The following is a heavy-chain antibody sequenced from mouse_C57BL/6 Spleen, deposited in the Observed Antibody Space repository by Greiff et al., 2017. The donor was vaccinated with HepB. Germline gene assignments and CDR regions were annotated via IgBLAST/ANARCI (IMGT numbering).Heavy chain of an antibody. CDR3: TRGGYYPWFAY. CDR2: ISSGGDYI. Sequence: EVKVVESGEGLVKPGGSLKLSCAASGFTFSSYAMSWVRQTPEKRLEWVAYISSGGDYIYYADTVKGRFTISRDNARNTLYLQMSSLKSEDTAMYYCTRGGYYPWFAYWGQGTLVTVSA. CDR1: GFTFSSYA. V-gene: IGHV5-9-1*02. J-gene: IGHJ3*01. D-gene: IGHD2-3*01.